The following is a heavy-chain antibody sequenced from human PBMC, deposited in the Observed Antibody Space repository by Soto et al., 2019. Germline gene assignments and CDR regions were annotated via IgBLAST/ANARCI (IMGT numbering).Heavy chain of an antibody. CDR2: IYHSGST. CDR1: SGSISSSNW. CDR3: ARGYCSGGSCSQRPFDY. D-gene: IGHD2-15*01. Sequence: SETLSLTCAVSSGSISSSNWWSWVRQPPGKGLEWIGEIYHSGSTNYNPSLKSRVTISVDKSKNQFSLKLSSVTAADTAVYYCARGYCSGGSCSQRPFDYWGQGTLVTVSS. J-gene: IGHJ4*02. V-gene: IGHV4-4*02.